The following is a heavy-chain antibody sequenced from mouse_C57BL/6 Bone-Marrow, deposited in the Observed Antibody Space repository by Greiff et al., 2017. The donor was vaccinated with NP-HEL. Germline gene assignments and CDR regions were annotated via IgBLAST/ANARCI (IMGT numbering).Heavy chain of an antibody. Sequence: EVKLVESGGDLVKPGGSLKLSCAASGFTFSSYGMSWVRQTPDKRLEWVATISSGGSYTYYPYSVKGRFTISRDNAKNTLYLQMSSLKSEDTAMYYCARLRRITTVVAPFAYWGQGTLVTVSA. J-gene: IGHJ3*01. D-gene: IGHD1-1*01. CDR2: ISSGGSYT. CDR1: GFTFSSYG. V-gene: IGHV5-6*01. CDR3: ARLRRITTVVAPFAY.